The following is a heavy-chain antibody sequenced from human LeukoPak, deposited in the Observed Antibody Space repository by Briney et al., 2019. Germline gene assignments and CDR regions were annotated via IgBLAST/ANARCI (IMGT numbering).Heavy chain of an antibody. J-gene: IGHJ4*02. Sequence: GGSLRLSCAASGFTFSSYGMSWVRQAPGKGLEWVSAISGSGGSTYYADSVKGRFTISRDNSKNTLYLQMNSLRAEDTAVYYCARDFRQLVLGYYFDYWGQGTLVTVSS. CDR3: ARDFRQLVLGYYFDY. CDR1: GFTFSSYG. V-gene: IGHV3-23*01. CDR2: ISGSGGST. D-gene: IGHD6-6*01.